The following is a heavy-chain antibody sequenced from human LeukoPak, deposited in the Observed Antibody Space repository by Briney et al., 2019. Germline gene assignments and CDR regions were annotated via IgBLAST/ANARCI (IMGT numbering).Heavy chain of an antibody. CDR3: ASRPLSIAARTSDY. CDR1: GGSFSGYY. D-gene: IGHD6-6*01. Sequence: TSETLSLTCAVYGGSFSGYYWSWIRQPPGKGLEWIGEINHSGSTNYNPSLKSRVTISVDTSKNQFSLKLSSVTAADTAVYYCASRPLSIAARTSDYWGQGTLVTVSS. V-gene: IGHV4-34*01. J-gene: IGHJ4*02. CDR2: INHSGST.